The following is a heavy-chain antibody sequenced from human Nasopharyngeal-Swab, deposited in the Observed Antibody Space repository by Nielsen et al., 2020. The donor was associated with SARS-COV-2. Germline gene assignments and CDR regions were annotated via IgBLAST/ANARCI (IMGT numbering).Heavy chain of an antibody. CDR1: GFTFSSYA. CDR3: AKRDGLLWFGELQYYYYYYVDV. V-gene: IGHV3-23*01. CDR2: ISGSGGST. Sequence: GESLKISCAASGFTFSSYAMSWVRQAPGKGLEWVSAISGSGGSTYYADSVKGRFTISRDNSKNTLYLQMNSLRAEDTAVYYCAKRDGLLWFGELQYYYYYYVDVWGKGTTVTVSS. D-gene: IGHD3-10*01. J-gene: IGHJ6*03.